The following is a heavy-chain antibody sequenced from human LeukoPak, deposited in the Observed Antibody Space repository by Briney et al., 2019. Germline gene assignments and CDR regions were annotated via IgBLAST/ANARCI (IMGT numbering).Heavy chain of an antibody. D-gene: IGHD5-18*01. V-gene: IGHV3-7*01. CDR2: IKQDGSEK. CDR1: GFTLSTYF. CDR3: ARPPLYSYGCFDY. Sequence: GGSLRLSCEASGFTLSTYFISWIRQAPGKGLEWVANIKQDGSEKYYVDSVKGRFTISRDNAKNSLYLQMNSLRAEDTAVYYCARPPLYSYGCFDYWGQGTLVTVSS. J-gene: IGHJ4*02.